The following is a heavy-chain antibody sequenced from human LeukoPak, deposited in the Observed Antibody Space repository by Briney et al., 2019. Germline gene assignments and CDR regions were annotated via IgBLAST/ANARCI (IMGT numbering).Heavy chain of an antibody. J-gene: IGHJ4*02. CDR3: ASYDYYGSGSSLDY. V-gene: IGHV1-69*05. D-gene: IGHD3-10*01. CDR1: GGTFSSYA. CDR2: IIPIFGTA. Sequence: SVKVSCKASGGTFSSYAISWVRQAPGQGLEWMGGIIPIFGTANYAQKLQGRVTMTTDTSTSTAYMELRSLRSDDTAVYYCASYDYYGSGSSLDYWGQGTLVTVSS.